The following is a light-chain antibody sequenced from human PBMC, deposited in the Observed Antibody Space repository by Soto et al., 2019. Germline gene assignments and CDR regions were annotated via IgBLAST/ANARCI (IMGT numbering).Light chain of an antibody. CDR3: QQFNKWPPV. CDR2: GAS. V-gene: IGKV3-15*01. Sequence: ELVLTQSPGTLSLSPGERATLSCRASQSVSSSYLAWYQQKPGQAPRLLIYGASNRATGIPARFSGSGSGTEFTLIISSLQSEDFEVYYCQQFNKWPPVFGPGTKVDIK. CDR1: QSVSSSY. J-gene: IGKJ3*01.